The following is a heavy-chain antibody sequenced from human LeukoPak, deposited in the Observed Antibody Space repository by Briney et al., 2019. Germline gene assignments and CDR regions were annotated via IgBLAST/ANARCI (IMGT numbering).Heavy chain of an antibody. CDR3: APRGFGTAMAFDY. Sequence: GGSLRLSCAASGFTFSAFAMIWVRQPPGKGLEWVSSIFPSGGEIHYADSVRGRFTISRDNSKSTLYLQMNSLRAEDTAVYYCAPRGFGTAMAFDYWGQGTLVTVSS. V-gene: IGHV3-23*01. CDR2: IFPSGGEI. CDR1: GFTFSAFA. J-gene: IGHJ4*02. D-gene: IGHD5-18*01.